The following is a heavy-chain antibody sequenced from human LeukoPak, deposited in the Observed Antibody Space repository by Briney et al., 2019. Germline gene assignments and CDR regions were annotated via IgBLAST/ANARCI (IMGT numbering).Heavy chain of an antibody. D-gene: IGHD2-2*01. V-gene: IGHV4-4*07. CDR2: IYTSGST. Sequence: SETLSLTRTVSGGSISSYYWSWIRQPAGKGLKWIGRIYTSGSTNYNPSLKSRVTMSVDTSENQFSLKLSSVTAADTAVYYCARDCSSTSCYYYGMDVWGQGTTVTVSS. CDR3: ARDCSSTSCYYYGMDV. CDR1: GGSISSYY. J-gene: IGHJ6*02.